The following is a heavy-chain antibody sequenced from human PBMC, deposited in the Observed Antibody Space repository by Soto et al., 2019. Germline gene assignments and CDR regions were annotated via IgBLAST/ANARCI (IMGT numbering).Heavy chain of an antibody. CDR1: GGTFSSYA. D-gene: IGHD3-3*01. CDR3: ARELGVVITSDYYYGTDV. J-gene: IGHJ6*04. Sequence: SVKVSCKASGGTFSSYAISWVRQAPGQGLEWMGGIIPIFGTANYAQKFQGRVTITADKSTSTAYMELSSLRSEDTAVYYCARELGVVITSDYYYGTDVWGKGTTVTVSS. V-gene: IGHV1-69*06. CDR2: IIPIFGTA.